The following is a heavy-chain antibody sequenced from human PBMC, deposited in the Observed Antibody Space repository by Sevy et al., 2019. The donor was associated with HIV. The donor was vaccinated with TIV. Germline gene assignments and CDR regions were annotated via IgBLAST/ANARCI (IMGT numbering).Heavy chain of an antibody. J-gene: IGHJ6*02. D-gene: IGHD4-17*01. V-gene: IGHV3-30*04. CDR1: GFAFSNYYA. Sequence: GGSLRLSCAASGFAFSNYYAMHWVRQAPGKGLEWVSLISYDGRDTYYADSVKGRFTDSRDNFKNTLFLQMNSLTTEDTAVYYCARPRANYVDHYFFYAMDVWGQGTTVTVSS. CDR2: ISYDGRDT. CDR3: ARPRANYVDHYFFYAMDV.